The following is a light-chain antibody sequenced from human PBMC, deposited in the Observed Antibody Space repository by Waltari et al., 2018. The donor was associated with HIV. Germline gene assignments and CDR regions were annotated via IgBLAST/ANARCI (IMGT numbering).Light chain of an antibody. CDR2: SNN. J-gene: IGLJ1*01. CDR3: AAWDDSLNGYL. Sequence: QSVLTQPPSASGTPGQRVAISCSGSSSNIGSNTVNWYQQLPGTAPKLLIYSNNPPPSGVPDRFSGSKAGTSASLAISGLQSEDEADYYCAAWDDSLNGYLFGTGTKVTVL. V-gene: IGLV1-44*01. CDR1: SSNIGSNT.